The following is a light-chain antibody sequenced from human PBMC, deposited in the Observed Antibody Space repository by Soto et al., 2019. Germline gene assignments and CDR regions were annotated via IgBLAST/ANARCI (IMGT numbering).Light chain of an antibody. J-gene: IGKJ3*01. CDR3: QQYYNTPQVT. CDR1: QSVSSDY. CDR2: GAS. V-gene: IGKV3-20*01. Sequence: EIVLTQSPNTLSLSPGERATLSCRASQSVSSDYLVWYQQKPGQAPRLLIYGASSRATGIPDRFSGSGSGTDFTLTISSLQAEDVAVYYCQQYYNTPQVTFGPGTKVDIK.